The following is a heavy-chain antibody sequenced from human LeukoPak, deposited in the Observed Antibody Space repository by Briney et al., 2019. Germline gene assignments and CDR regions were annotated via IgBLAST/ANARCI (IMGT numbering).Heavy chain of an antibody. CDR3: ARGSPVTPLNWFDP. V-gene: IGHV1-18*01. D-gene: IGHD3-16*01. CDR1: GYSFVLYG. J-gene: IGHJ5*02. Sequence: ASVKVSCKASGYSFVLYGISWVRQAPGEGPEWMGWISGSTGDTKYAQKFQGRVTMTADTSTSTAYMELRSLRSDDTAVYYCARGSPVTPLNWFDPWGQGTLVTVSS. CDR2: ISGSTGDT.